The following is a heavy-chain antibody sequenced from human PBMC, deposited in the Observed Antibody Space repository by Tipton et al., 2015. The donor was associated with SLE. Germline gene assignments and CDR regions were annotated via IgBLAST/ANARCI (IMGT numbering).Heavy chain of an antibody. J-gene: IGHJ6*02. CDR1: GGSITSGGYY. D-gene: IGHD1-26*01. CDR3: ARGYRGMDV. Sequence: TLSLTCTVSGGSITSGGYYWTWHRQPAGKGLEWIGHFYIGGTTNYNPSLKSRITISQDTSKDQFSLRLTSVTAAATAVYYCARGYRGMDVWGQGTTVTV. V-gene: IGHV4-61*09. CDR2: FYIGGTT.